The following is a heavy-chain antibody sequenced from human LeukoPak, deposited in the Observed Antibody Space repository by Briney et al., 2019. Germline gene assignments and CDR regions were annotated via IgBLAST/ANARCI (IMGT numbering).Heavy chain of an antibody. Sequence: ASVKVSCKASGGTFSSYAISWVRQAPGQGLEWMGGIIPSFGTAHYAQKFQGRVTITGDESTSTAYMELSSLRSEDTAVYYCARQDIVVVPAATFPYYYYRMDVWGQATTVTVSS. D-gene: IGHD2-2*01. V-gene: IGHV1-69*01. CDR1: GGTFSSYA. CDR2: IIPSFGTA. J-gene: IGHJ6*02. CDR3: ARQDIVVVPAATFPYYYYRMDV.